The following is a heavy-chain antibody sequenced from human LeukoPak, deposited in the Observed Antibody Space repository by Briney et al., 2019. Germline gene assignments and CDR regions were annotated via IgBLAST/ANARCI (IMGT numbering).Heavy chain of an antibody. Sequence: HPGGSLRLSCAASGFTFSNYGMHWVRQAPGKGLEWVAFMRYDGSDEYYADSVKGRFTISRDNSKSTLSLQINSLRAEDTAVYYCAKDWGYSSSFRCPVHWGQGTLVTVSS. CDR3: AKDWGYSSSFRCPVH. CDR2: MRYDGSDE. D-gene: IGHD6-6*01. J-gene: IGHJ4*02. V-gene: IGHV3-30*02. CDR1: GFTFSNYG.